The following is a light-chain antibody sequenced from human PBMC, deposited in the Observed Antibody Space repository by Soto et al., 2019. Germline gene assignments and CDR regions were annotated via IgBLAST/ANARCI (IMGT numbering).Light chain of an antibody. CDR2: GAF. V-gene: IGKV3-15*01. Sequence: EIVMTQSQATLSVPPGETAPSSCRASQRLASNLAWYQQKPGQGPRLLIYGAFTRATGIPARFTGSGSGTEFTLTISSLQSEDFAVYYCQQYKNWPPLTFGGGTKVEIK. J-gene: IGKJ4*01. CDR3: QQYKNWPPLT. CDR1: QRLASN.